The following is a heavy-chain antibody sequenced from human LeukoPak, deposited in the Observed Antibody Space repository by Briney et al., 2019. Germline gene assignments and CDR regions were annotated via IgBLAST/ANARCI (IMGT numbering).Heavy chain of an antibody. CDR1: GGTFSSYA. V-gene: IGHV1-69*13. D-gene: IGHD2-2*01. CDR2: IIPIFGTA. Sequence: ASVKVSCKASGGTFSSYAISWVRRAPGQGLEWMGGIIPIFGTANYAQKFQGRVTITADESTSTAYMELSSLRSVDTAVYYCARGNIPVVPAAILAFDYWGQGTLVTVSS. CDR3: ARGNIPVVPAAILAFDY. J-gene: IGHJ4*02.